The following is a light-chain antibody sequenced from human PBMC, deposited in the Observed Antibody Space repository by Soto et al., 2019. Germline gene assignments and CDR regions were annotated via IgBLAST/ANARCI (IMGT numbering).Light chain of an antibody. V-gene: IGLV2-14*01. CDR3: SSYTSSSTLV. Sequence: QSALTQPASVSGSPGQSITISCTGTSSDVGGHNYVSWYQQHPGKAPKLMIFEVSHRPSGVSDRFSGSKSGNTASLTISGLQAEDEADYYCSSYTSSSTLVFGGGTQLTVL. CDR2: EVS. CDR1: SSDVGGHNY. J-gene: IGLJ2*01.